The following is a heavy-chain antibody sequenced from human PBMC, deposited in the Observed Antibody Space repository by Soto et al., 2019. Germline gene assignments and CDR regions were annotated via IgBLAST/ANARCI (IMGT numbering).Heavy chain of an antibody. CDR1: GGTFSTYT. CDR3: ARDRSTMLSPPYYFGMDV. Sequence: QVQLVQSGAEVKKPGSSVKVSCKASGGTFSTYTISWVRQAPGQGLEWMGRIIPIVGIAKFAQKFQGRVTITADKSTSTAYMDLSSLRSEDTAVYYCARDRSTMLSPPYYFGMDVWGQGTTVTVSS. J-gene: IGHJ6*02. D-gene: IGHD3-10*02. V-gene: IGHV1-69*08. CDR2: IIPIVGIA.